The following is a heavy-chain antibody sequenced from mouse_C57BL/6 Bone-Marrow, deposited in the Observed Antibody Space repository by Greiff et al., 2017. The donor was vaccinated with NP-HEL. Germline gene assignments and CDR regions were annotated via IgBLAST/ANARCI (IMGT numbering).Heavy chain of an antibody. CDR1: GYTFTSYW. CDR3: ARWNYDGYYDYAMDY. V-gene: IGHV1-64*01. CDR2: IHPNSGST. J-gene: IGHJ4*01. D-gene: IGHD2-3*01. Sequence: QVQLQQSGAELVKPGASVKLSCKASGYTFTSYWMHWVKQRPGQGLEWIGMIHPNSGSTNYNEKFKSKATLTVDKSSSTAYMQLSSLTSEDSAVYYCARWNYDGYYDYAMDYWGQGTSVTVSS.